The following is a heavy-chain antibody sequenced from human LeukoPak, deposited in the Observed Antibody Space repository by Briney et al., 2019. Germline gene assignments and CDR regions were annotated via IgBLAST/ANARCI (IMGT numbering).Heavy chain of an antibody. CDR1: GFTFSNFG. J-gene: IGHJ4*02. CDR3: AKAPGLVSGSSLDY. CDR2: ISGSGSST. D-gene: IGHD1-26*01. V-gene: IGHV3-23*01. Sequence: GGSLRLSCAASGFTFSNFGMSWVRQAPGKGLEWVSAISGSGSSTFYPDSVKGRFTISRDNSKNTLYLQMNSLRAEDTAVYYCAKAPGLVSGSSLDYWGQGTLVTVSS.